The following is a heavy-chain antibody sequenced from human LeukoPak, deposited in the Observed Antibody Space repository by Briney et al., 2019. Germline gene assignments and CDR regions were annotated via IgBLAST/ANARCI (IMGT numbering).Heavy chain of an antibody. CDR2: ISSSGSTI. D-gene: IGHD3-10*02. J-gene: IGHJ6*04. V-gene: IGHV3-11*04. Sequence: GGSLRLSCAASGFSFGDFYMSWIRQAPGKGLEWVSYISSSGSTIYYADSVKGRFTISRDNAKNSLYLQMNSLRAEDTAVYYCAELGITMIGGVWGKGTTVTISS. CDR1: GFSFGDFY. CDR3: AELGITMIGGV.